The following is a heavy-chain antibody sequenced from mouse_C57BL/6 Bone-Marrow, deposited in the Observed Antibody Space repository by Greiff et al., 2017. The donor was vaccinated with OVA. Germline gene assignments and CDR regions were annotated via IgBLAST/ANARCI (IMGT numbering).Heavy chain of an antibody. Sequence: EVKVEESGGGLVQPGGSMKLSCVASGFTFSNYWMNWVRQSPEKGLEWVAQIRLKSDNYATPYAESVKGRFTISRDDSKSSVYLQMNNLRAEDTGIYYCTGLRSYYFDYWGQGTTLTVSS. CDR2: IRLKSDNYAT. CDR3: TGLRSYYFDY. J-gene: IGHJ2*01. D-gene: IGHD1-1*01. CDR1: GFTFSNYW. V-gene: IGHV6-3*01.